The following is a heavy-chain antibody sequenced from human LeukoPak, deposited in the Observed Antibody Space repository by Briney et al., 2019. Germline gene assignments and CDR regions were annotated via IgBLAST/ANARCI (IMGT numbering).Heavy chain of an antibody. CDR1: GFTFSSYA. D-gene: IGHD3-16*01. CDR2: ISGSGGST. J-gene: IGHJ2*01. Sequence: PGGSLRLSCAASGFTFSSYAMSWVRQAPGKGLERVSAISGSGGSTYYADSVKGRFTISRDNSKNVLFLQMNNLRVEDTAVYFCAKLGTYWYFDVWGRGTLVTVSS. CDR3: AKLGTYWYFDV. V-gene: IGHV3-23*01.